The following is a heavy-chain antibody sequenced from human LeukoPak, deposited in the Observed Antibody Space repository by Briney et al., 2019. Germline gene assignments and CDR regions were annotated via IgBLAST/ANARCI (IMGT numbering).Heavy chain of an antibody. V-gene: IGHV3-23*01. J-gene: IGHJ4*01. D-gene: IGHD3-10*01. Sequence: PGGSLRLSCAASGFTFSSYAMSWVRQAPGKGLEWVSAISGSGGSTYYADSVKGRFTISRDNSKNTLYLQMNSLRAEDTAVYYCAKSTSGAGAAGSGYGYWGQGTLVHGFS. CDR2: ISGSGGST. CDR3: AKSTSGAGAAGSGYGY. CDR1: GFTFSSYA.